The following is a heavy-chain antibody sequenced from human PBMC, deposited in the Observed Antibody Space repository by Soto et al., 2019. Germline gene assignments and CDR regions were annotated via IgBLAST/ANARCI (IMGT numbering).Heavy chain of an antibody. CDR2: TYYRSKWYS. J-gene: IGHJ4*02. Sequence: PSQTLSLTCAISGDSVSSNSATWNWIRQSPSRGLEWLGRTYYRSKWYSDYAVSVKSRITINPDTSKNKFSLQLNSVTTEDTAVYYCARAAYSGSYQGYFDYWGQGTLVTVSS. V-gene: IGHV6-1*01. CDR3: ARAAYSGSYQGYFDY. CDR1: GDSVSSNSAT. D-gene: IGHD1-26*01.